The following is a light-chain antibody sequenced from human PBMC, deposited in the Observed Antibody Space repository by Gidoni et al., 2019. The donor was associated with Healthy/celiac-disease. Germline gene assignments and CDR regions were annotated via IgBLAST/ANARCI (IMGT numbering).Light chain of an antibody. J-gene: IGKJ1*01. Sequence: IHITQAPSTLSASVGDSVTITCRASQSISSWLSWYQQKPGKAPKLLIYKASSLDSGVPSRFSGSGSGTDFTLTISSLQPDDFETYYCQQYNSYWTFGQGTKVEIK. CDR3: QQYNSYWT. CDR2: KAS. CDR1: QSISSW. V-gene: IGKV1-5*03.